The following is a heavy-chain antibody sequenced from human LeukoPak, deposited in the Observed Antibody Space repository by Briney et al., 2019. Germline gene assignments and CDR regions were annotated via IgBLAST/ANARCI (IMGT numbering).Heavy chain of an antibody. J-gene: IGHJ4*02. V-gene: IGHV3-30*03. CDR1: GFTFSSYG. CDR2: ISYDGSNK. CDR3: ARDYFTTVAGFDY. D-gene: IGHD6-19*01. Sequence: QTGGSLRLSCAASGFTFSSYGMHWVRQAPGKGLEWVAVISYDGSNKYYADSVKGRFTISRDNSKNTLYLQMNSLRAEDTAVYYCARDYFTTVAGFDYWGQGTLVTVSS.